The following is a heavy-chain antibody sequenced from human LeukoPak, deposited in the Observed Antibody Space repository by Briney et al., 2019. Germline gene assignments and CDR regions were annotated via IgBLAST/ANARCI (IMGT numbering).Heavy chain of an antibody. CDR2: IRGSGGST. Sequence: GGSLRLSCAASGLTFSSYAMSWVRQAPGKGLEWVSAIRGSGGSTYYADSVKGRFTISRDNSKNTLYLQMNSLRAEDTAVYYCAKVSSSSGLDYWGQGTLVTVSS. CDR1: GLTFSSYA. CDR3: AKVSSSSGLDY. J-gene: IGHJ4*02. V-gene: IGHV3-23*01. D-gene: IGHD6-6*01.